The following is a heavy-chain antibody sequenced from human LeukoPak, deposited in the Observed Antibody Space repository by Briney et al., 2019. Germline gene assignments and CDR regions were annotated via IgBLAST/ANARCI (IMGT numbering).Heavy chain of an antibody. CDR1: GFMFSSYA. CDR2: ISGSGATT. CDR3: AKSDCGSDGCKLLNY. Sequence: GGSLSLSCAASGFMFSSYAMSWVRQDQGKGLEWVSAISGSGATTYYADSVKGRFIISRDNSKNTVSLQMNSLRAEDTAVYYCAKSDCGSDGCKLLNYWGQGTLVIASS. D-gene: IGHD2-21*01. J-gene: IGHJ4*02. V-gene: IGHV3-23*01.